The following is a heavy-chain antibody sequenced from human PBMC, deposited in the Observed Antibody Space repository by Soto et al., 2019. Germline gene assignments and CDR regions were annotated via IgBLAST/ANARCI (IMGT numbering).Heavy chain of an antibody. V-gene: IGHV1-69*06. D-gene: IGHD6-13*01. Sequence: QVQLVQSGAEVKKPGSSVKASCKASGGTFSSYAISWVRQAPGQGLEWMGGIIPIFGTANYAQKFQGRVTITADKSTSTAYMELSSLRSEDTAVYYCARGGLAAAGTFYYYYGMDVWGQGTTVTVSS. CDR1: GGTFSSYA. CDR2: IIPIFGTA. J-gene: IGHJ6*02. CDR3: ARGGLAAAGTFYYYYGMDV.